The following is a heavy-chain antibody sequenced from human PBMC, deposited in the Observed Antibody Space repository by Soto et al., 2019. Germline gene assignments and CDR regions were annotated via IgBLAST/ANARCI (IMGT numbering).Heavy chain of an antibody. V-gene: IGHV1-18*04. J-gene: IGHJ4*02. CDR3: ARDEGSHGFDS. Sequence: QVQLLVQSGSEVKKPGASVKVSCQASGYTFTNYGISWVRQAPGQGLEWMGWVSGYNGNTNYAQKLRGRVTMTTDTSTSTAYMELRTLRSDDTAVYYCARDEGSHGFDSWGQGTLVPVSS. D-gene: IGHD6-19*01. CDR2: VSGYNGNT. CDR1: GYTFTNYG.